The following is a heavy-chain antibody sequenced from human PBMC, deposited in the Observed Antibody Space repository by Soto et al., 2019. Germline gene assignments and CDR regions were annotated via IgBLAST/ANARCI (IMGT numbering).Heavy chain of an antibody. CDR1: GFTFSSYG. V-gene: IGHV3-33*01. J-gene: IGHJ6*02. CDR3: ARAYSSGWFYYYYGMDV. D-gene: IGHD6-19*01. Sequence: VGSLRLSCAASGFTFSSYGMHWVRQAPGKGLEWVAVIWYDGSNKYYADSVKGRFTISRDNSKNTLYLQMNSLRAEDTAVYYCARAYSSGWFYYYYGMDVWGQGTTVTVSS. CDR2: IWYDGSNK.